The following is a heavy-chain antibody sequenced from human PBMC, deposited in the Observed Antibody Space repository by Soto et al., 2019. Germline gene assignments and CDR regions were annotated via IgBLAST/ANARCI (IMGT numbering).Heavy chain of an antibody. CDR3: ARSEGQLVMDPEFDP. J-gene: IGHJ5*02. V-gene: IGHV3-33*01. Sequence: GGSLRLSCAASGFTFSSYGMHWVRQAPGKGLEWVAVIWYDGSNKYYADSVKGRFTISRDNSKNTLYLQMNSLRAEDTAVYYCARSEGQLVMDPEFDPWGQGTLVTVSS. CDR2: IWYDGSNK. CDR1: GFTFSSYG. D-gene: IGHD6-6*01.